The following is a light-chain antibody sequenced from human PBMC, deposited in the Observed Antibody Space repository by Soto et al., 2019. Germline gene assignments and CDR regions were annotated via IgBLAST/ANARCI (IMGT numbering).Light chain of an antibody. Sequence: EIVLTQSPGTLSLSPGERATLSCRASQSVSSSYLAWYQQKPGQAPRLLIYGTSSRATAIPDRFSGSGSETDFKLTISRLEPEYFAVYYCQQYGSSSWTFGQGTKVEIK. V-gene: IGKV3-20*01. CDR2: GTS. CDR3: QQYGSSSWT. J-gene: IGKJ1*01. CDR1: QSVSSSY.